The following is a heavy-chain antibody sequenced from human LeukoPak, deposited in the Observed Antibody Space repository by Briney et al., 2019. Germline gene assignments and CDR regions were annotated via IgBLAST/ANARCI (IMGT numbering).Heavy chain of an antibody. CDR3: AKGALLPAGHTRYFLDY. CDR2: ISGSGGST. D-gene: IGHD1-26*01. J-gene: IGHJ4*02. CDR1: GFTFSSYA. V-gene: IGHV3-23*01. Sequence: GGSLRLSCAASGFTFSSYAMSWVRQAPGKGLEWVSGISGSGGSTYYTDSVKGRFTISRDNSKNTLYLQMNSLRVEDTAVYYCAKGALLPAGHTRYFLDYWGQGTLVTVSS.